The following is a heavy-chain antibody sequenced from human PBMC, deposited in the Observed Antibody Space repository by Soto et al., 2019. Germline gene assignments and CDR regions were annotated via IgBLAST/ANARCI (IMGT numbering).Heavy chain of an antibody. J-gene: IGHJ4*02. V-gene: IGHV4-59*01. D-gene: IGHD5-12*01. CDR3: ARGDGYSGYSVWHFDN. CDR2: IYFTGST. Sequence: QVQLQESGPGLVKPSETLSLTCTVSGGSFRGYYWSWIRQPPGKGLEYLRNIYFTGSTNYNPSLKSRVTISFDTSNDHFSLRLTSVTAADTAIYYCARGDGYSGYSVWHFDNWGQGILVTVSS. CDR1: GGSFRGYY.